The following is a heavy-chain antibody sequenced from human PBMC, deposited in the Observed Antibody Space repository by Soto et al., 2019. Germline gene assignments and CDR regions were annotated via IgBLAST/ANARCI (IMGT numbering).Heavy chain of an antibody. CDR1: GYTFTSYG. J-gene: IGHJ5*02. CDR3: ARDQGGVRYFDWLFMDPKETLLANENWFDP. Sequence: ASVKVSCKASGYTFTSYGISWVRQAPGQGLEWMGWISAYNGNTNYAQKLQGRVTMTTDTSTSTAYMELRSLRSDDTAVYYCARDQGGVRYFDWLFMDPKETLLANENWFDPWGQGTLVTVYS. D-gene: IGHD3-9*01. V-gene: IGHV1-18*01. CDR2: ISAYNGNT.